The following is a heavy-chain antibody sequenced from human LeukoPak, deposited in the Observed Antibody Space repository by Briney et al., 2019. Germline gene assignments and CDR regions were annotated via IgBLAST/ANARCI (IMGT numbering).Heavy chain of an antibody. J-gene: IGHJ4*02. CDR2: IYYSGST. Sequence: SETLSLTCTVSGASVSSGNYYWSWIRQSPGKGLEWIGYIYYSGSTNYNPSLKSRVTISADTSKNQFSLKLISVTAADTAVYYCAREEFRYSYDYLFAYWGQGTLVTVSS. V-gene: IGHV4-61*01. D-gene: IGHD5-18*01. CDR1: GASVSSGNYY. CDR3: AREEFRYSYDYLFAY.